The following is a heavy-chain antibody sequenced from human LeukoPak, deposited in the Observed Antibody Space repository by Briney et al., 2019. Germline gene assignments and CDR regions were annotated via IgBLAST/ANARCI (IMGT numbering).Heavy chain of an antibody. CDR3: ARDRYYDSSGYSDAFDI. CDR1: GFTFSSYS. J-gene: IGHJ3*02. D-gene: IGHD3-22*01. V-gene: IGHV3-21*01. Sequence: GGSLRLSCAASGFTFSSYSMNWVRQAPGKGLEWVSSISSSSSYIYYADSVKGQFTISRDNAKNSLYLQMNSLRAEDTAVYYCARDRYYDSSGYSDAFDIWGQGTMVTVSS. CDR2: ISSSSSYI.